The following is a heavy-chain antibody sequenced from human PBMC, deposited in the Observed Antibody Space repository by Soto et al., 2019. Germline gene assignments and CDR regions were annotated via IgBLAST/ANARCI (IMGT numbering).Heavy chain of an antibody. V-gene: IGHV3-7*01. Sequence: GGSLRVSCAASGFTFSNYWMSWVHQAPGKRLEWVGNIKQDGSEKYYVDSVKGRFTISRDDAKNSLFLQMNSLRAEDTAMYYCARDISGGWSDYWGQGT. CDR2: IKQDGSEK. D-gene: IGHD6-19*01. CDR1: GFTFSNYW. J-gene: IGHJ4*02. CDR3: ARDISGGWSDY.